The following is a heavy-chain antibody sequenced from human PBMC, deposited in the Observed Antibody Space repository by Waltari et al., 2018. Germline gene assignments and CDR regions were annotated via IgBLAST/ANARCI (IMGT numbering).Heavy chain of an antibody. D-gene: IGHD2-21*01. CDR1: GYTFTNYA. V-gene: IGHV1-3*01. CDR2: INAGNGNT. CDR3: ASVRCGGDCSK. J-gene: IGHJ4*01. Sequence: QVQLVQSGAEVKKPGASVKVSCKASGYTFTNYAIQGVRQAPGQRLEWLGWINAGNGNTKSSQKFHDRLTIPRDTSASTAYMELSSLRSEDTGLYFCASVRCGGDCSKWGQGTLVTVS.